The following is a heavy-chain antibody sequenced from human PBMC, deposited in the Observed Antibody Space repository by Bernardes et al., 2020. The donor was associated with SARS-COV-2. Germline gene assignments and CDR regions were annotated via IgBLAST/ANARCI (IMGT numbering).Heavy chain of an antibody. V-gene: IGHV4-34*01. D-gene: IGHD6-6*01. CDR2: IYHSGST. J-gene: IGHJ5*02. CDR1: GESFSDYY. CDR3: AREYSTSSRLNWFDP. Sequence: SDPLSLICAVYGESFSDYYWTWIRQPPGKGLEWIGEIYHSGSTNYNPSLKSRVTISVDTSKNQFSLKLNSVTAADTAVYYCAREYSTSSRLNWFDPWGQGTLVTVSS.